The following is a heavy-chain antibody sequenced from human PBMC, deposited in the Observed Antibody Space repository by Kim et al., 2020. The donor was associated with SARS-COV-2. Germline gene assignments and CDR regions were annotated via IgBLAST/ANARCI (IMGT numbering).Heavy chain of an antibody. CDR1: GGTFSSYA. Sequence: SVKVSCKASGGTFSSYAISWVRQAPGQGLEWMGGIIPIFGTANYAQKFQGRVTITADESTSTAYMELSSLRSEDTAVYYCAREYSSGWYSLYGMDVWGQGTTVTVSS. CDR2: IIPIFGTA. J-gene: IGHJ6*02. V-gene: IGHV1-69*13. D-gene: IGHD6-19*01. CDR3: AREYSSGWYSLYGMDV.